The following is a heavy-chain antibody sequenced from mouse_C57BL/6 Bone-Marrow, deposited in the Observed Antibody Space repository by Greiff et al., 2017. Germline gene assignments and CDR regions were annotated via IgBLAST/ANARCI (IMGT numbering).Heavy chain of an antibody. V-gene: IGHV5-6*02. D-gene: IGHD1-1*01. J-gene: IGHJ3*01. CDR3: ARRYYYGSEGFAY. CDR1: GFTFSSYG. CDR2: ISSGGTSP. Sequence: EVMLVESGGDLVKPGGSLKLSCAASGFTFSSYGMSCVRQTPDKRLEWVATISSGGTSPSYPDSVKGRFTISRDNAKNTLYLQRSSLKSEDTAMYYCARRYYYGSEGFAYWGQGTLVTVSA.